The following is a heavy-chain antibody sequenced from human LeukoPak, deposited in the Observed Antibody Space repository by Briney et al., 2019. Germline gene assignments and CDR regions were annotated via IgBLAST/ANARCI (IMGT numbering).Heavy chain of an antibody. CDR3: ARDSPGSGWFDY. V-gene: IGHV1-8*01. J-gene: IGHJ5*01. CDR2: MNPNSGNT. Sequence: ASVKVSCKASGYTFTSYDINWVRQATGQGLEWMGWMNPNSGNTGYAQKFQGRVTMTRNSSISTAYMELSSLRSEDTAVYYCARDSPGSGWFDYWGRGTLVTVSS. CDR1: GYTFTSYD. D-gene: IGHD1-1*01.